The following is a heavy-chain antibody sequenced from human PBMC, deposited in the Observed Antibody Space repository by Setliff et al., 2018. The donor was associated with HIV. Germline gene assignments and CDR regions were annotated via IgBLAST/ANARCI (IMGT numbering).Heavy chain of an antibody. V-gene: IGHV4-59*08. CDR1: GDSISSYY. Sequence: SETLSLTCSVSGDSISSYYWSWIRQPPGKGLEWIGYIYYSGSTSYNPSLKSRVTMSVGTSKNQFSLKLSSVIAADTAVYYCARHLYYYDNNGYLQPYYYMDVWGKGTTVTVTS. CDR3: ARHLYYYDNNGYLQPYYYMDV. J-gene: IGHJ6*03. CDR2: IYYSGST. D-gene: IGHD3-22*01.